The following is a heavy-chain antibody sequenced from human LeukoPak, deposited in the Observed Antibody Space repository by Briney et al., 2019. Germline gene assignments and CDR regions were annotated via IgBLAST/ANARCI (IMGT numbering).Heavy chain of an antibody. CDR2: IYHSGST. CDR3: ARQTTVVTPDFDY. J-gene: IGHJ4*02. Sequence: PSETLSLTCTVSGGSISSSSYYWGWIRQPPGKGLEWIGSIYHSGSTYYNPSLKSRVTISVDTSKNQFSLKLSSVTAADTAVYYCARQTTVVTPDFDYWGQGTLVTVSS. D-gene: IGHD4-23*01. CDR1: GGSISSSSYY. V-gene: IGHV4-39*01.